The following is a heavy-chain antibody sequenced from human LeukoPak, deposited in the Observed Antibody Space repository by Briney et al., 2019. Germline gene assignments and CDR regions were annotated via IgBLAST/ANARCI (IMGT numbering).Heavy chain of an antibody. V-gene: IGHV1-18*04. CDR2: ISVYNGNT. Sequence: ASVKVSCKASGYTFTSYGISWVRQAPGQGLERMVWISVYNGNTNYAQKLQGRVTMTTDTSTSTAYMELRSLRSDDTAVYYCARWGEYYDILTGYPDYWGQGTLVTVSS. J-gene: IGHJ4*02. D-gene: IGHD3-9*01. CDR3: ARWGEYYDILTGYPDY. CDR1: GYTFTSYG.